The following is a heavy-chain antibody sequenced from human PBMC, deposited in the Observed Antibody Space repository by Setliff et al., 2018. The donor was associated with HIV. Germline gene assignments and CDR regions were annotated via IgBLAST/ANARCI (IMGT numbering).Heavy chain of an antibody. CDR2: IYYTGST. CDR3: ARGSPYTSAWYGGGTFDI. J-gene: IGHJ3*02. Sequence: PSETLSLTCPVSGGSIGTYYWSWIRQPPGKGLEWIGYIYYTGSTNYNPSLKSRVIISVDTSKNQFSLNLSSVTAADTAVYFCARGSPYTSAWYGGGTFDIWGQGTLVTVSS. V-gene: IGHV4-59*01. D-gene: IGHD6-19*01. CDR1: GGSIGTYY.